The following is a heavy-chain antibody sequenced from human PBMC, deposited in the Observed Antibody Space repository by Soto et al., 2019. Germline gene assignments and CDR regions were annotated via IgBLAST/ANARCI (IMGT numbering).Heavy chain of an antibody. D-gene: IGHD5-18*01. CDR2: IKGDGSST. CDR3: ERAGYGVWYIDF. J-gene: IGHJ2*01. Sequence: EVQLVESGGGLVQPGGSLRLSCAASGFTFSSYWMHWIRQGPGKGLVWVSRIKGDGSSTCYADSVKGRFTISRDNAKNKMSLYLNRSSAGDTDVYYYERAGYGVWYIDFWGRGTLVTVSS. V-gene: IGHV3-74*01. CDR1: GFTFSSYW.